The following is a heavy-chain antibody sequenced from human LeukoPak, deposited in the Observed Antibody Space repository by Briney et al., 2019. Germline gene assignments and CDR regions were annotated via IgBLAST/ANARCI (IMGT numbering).Heavy chain of an antibody. J-gene: IGHJ5*02. D-gene: IGHD5-24*01. CDR1: GFTFAKYP. CDR2: ISPSGGST. Sequence: ASVKVSCKASGFTFAKYPLYWMRQAPGQGPEWMGVISPSGGSTTYAQKFQGRVTLTRDMSTSTDYLELSSLRSEDTAVYYCARDNSVRDEAWWFNPWGQGTLVTVSS. V-gene: IGHV1-46*01. CDR3: ARDNSVRDEAWWFNP.